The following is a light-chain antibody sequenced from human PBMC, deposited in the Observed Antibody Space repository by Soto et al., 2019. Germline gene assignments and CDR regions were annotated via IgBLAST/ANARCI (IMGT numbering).Light chain of an antibody. V-gene: IGKV3-20*01. Sequence: EIVLTQSPGTLSLSPGERATLSCRASQSISSDSLAWYQQKSGQAPRLLIYDASSRATGIPDRFSGSGSGTDFTLTISRLEPGDFAMYYCEQYGTSSVTFGQGTRLEIK. J-gene: IGKJ5*01. CDR1: QSISSDS. CDR2: DAS. CDR3: EQYGTSSVT.